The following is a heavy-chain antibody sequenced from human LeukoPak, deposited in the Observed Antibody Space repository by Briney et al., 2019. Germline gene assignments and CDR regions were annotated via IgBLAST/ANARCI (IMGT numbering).Heavy chain of an antibody. J-gene: IGHJ4*02. Sequence: GASVKVSCKPSGYTFTTYGISWVRQAPGQGLEWMGWISAYNGQTNYAQKVQGRVTMTTDTSTKTAYMELRSLGSDDTAVYYCAGVAGFYWNSDSFDSWGQGTQVTVSS. D-gene: IGHD1-7*01. V-gene: IGHV1-18*01. CDR2: ISAYNGQT. CDR3: AGVAGFYWNSDSFDS. CDR1: GYTFTTYG.